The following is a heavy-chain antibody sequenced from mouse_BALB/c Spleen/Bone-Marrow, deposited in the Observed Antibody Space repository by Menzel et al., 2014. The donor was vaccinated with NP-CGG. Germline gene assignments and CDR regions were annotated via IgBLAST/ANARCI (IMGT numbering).Heavy chain of an antibody. CDR1: GFNIKDTY. V-gene: IGHV14-3*02. D-gene: IGHD1-1*01. CDR2: IDPANGNT. CDR3: ARGGSSYGWDFDV. Sequence: VQLKQSGAELVKPGASAKSSCTASGFNIKDTYMHWVKQRLEQGLEWIGRIDPANGNTKYDPKFQGKATITADTSSNTAYLQLSSLTSEDTAVYYCARGGSSYGWDFDVWGAGTTVTVSS. J-gene: IGHJ1*01.